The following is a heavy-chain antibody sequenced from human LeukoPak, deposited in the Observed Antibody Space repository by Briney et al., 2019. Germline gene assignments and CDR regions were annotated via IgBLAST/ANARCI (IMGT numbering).Heavy chain of an antibody. V-gene: IGHV1-18*04. CDR1: GYTYTNHG. CDR2: ISAYNRDT. D-gene: IGHD2-2*01. J-gene: IGHJ4*02. Sequence: ASVTVSCKASGYTYTNHGITWVRQAPGQGLEWMGWISAYNRDTKYAQNFQGRVTFITESSTSTAYMELRSLRSDDTAVYYCARDPSSTSGWSPYFDYWGQGTLVTVSA. CDR3: ARDPSSTSGWSPYFDY.